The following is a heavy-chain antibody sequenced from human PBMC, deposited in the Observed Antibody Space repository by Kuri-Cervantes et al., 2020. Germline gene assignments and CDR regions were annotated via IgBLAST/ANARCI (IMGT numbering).Heavy chain of an antibody. CDR2: VSGSGEYT. CDR1: GFIFRSYG. V-gene: IGHV3-23*01. J-gene: IGHJ6*03. CDR3: AKAGYCSGGNCYDYYYYYMNV. Sequence: GGSLRLSCAASGFIFRSYGMSWVRQAPGKGLEWVSGVSGSGEYTYYADSVKGRFTISRDNAKNSLYLQMNSLRTEDTALYYCAKAGYCSGGNCYDYYYYYMNVWGKGTTVTVSS. D-gene: IGHD2-15*01.